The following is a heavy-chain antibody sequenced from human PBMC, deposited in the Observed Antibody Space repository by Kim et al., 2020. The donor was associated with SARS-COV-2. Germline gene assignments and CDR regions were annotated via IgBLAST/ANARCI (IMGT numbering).Heavy chain of an antibody. D-gene: IGHD6-13*01. J-gene: IGHJ5*02. V-gene: IGHV3-23*01. CDR1: GFTFSSYA. CDR2: ISGSGGST. Sequence: GGSLRLSCAASGFTFSSYAMSWVRQAPGKGLEWVSAISGSGGSTYYADSVKGRFTISRDNSKNTLYLQMNSLRAEDTAVYYCAKDYDSSSWYDWFDPWGQGTLVTVSS. CDR3: AKDYDSSSWYDWFDP.